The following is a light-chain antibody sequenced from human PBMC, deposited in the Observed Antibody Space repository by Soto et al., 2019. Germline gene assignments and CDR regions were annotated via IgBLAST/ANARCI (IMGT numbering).Light chain of an antibody. V-gene: IGLV2-11*01. CDR3: CSYAGSYRVV. CDR2: DVS. J-gene: IGLJ2*01. Sequence: QSALTQPRSVSGSPGQSVTISCTGTSSDVGGYNYVSWYQQHPGKAPKLMIYDVSKRPSGVPDRFSGSKSGNTASLTISGLQAEDEADYYCCSYAGSYRVVFGGATQLTVL. CDR1: SSDVGGYNY.